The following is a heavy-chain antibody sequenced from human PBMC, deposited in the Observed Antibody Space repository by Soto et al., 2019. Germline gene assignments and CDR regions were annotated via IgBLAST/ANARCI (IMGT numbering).Heavy chain of an antibody. CDR2: ISGGGAGT. V-gene: IGHV3-23*01. CDR3: AKGRKPDHDDGLCAFDS. J-gene: IGHJ4*02. CDR1: GRTFRSYA. Sequence: PGGSLRLSCVVSGRTFRSYAMSWVRQAPGKGLEWVSGISGGGAGTYYADSVKGRFTMSRDPSTTTLFLDMYSLGAEDTAIYYCAKGRKPDHDDGLCAFDSWGQGVLVTVSS. D-gene: IGHD3-3*01.